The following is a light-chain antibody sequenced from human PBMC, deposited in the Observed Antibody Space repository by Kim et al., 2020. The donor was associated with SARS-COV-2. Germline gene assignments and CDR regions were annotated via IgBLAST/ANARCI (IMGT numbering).Light chain of an antibody. CDR2: GNS. CDR3: QSYDSSLSGYV. CDR1: SSNIGAGYY. Sequence: QSVLTQPPSVSGAPGQRITISCTGSSSNIGAGYYVHWYQQLPGTAPKLLIYGNSNRPSGVPDRFYGSKSGTTASLAITGLQAEDEADYYCQSYDSSLSGYVFGTGTKVTVL. J-gene: IGLJ1*01. V-gene: IGLV1-40*01.